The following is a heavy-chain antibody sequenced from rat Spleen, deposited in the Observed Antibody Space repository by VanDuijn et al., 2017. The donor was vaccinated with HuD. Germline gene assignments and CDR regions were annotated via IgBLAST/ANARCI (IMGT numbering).Heavy chain of an antibody. J-gene: IGHJ3*01. D-gene: IGHD1-7*01. CDR3: ARPSYGYPFAY. CDR1: GFTFSDYY. Sequence: EVQLVESDGGFVQPGRSLELSCTASGFTFSDYYMAWVRQAPTKGLEWLATISYDGSSTYYRDSVKGRFTISRNNVKGTLYLQMDSLRSEDTATYYCARPSYGYPFAYWGQGTLVTVSS. V-gene: IGHV5-29*01. CDR2: ISYDGSST.